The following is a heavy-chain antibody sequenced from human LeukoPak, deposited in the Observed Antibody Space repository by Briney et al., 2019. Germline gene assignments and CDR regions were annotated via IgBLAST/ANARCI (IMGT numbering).Heavy chain of an antibody. CDR3: ARRPDYYDSSGLKLEYFQH. D-gene: IGHD3-22*01. CDR1: GGTFSSYA. Sequence: SVKVSCKASGGTFSSYAISWVRQAPGQGLEWMGGIIPIFGAANYAQKFQGRVTITADESTSTAYMELSSLRSEDTAVYYCARRPDYYDSSGLKLEYFQHWGQGTLVTVSS. V-gene: IGHV1-69*13. J-gene: IGHJ1*01. CDR2: IIPIFGAA.